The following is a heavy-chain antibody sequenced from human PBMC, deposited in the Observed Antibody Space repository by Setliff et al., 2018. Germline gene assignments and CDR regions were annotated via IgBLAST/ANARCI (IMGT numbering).Heavy chain of an antibody. V-gene: IGHV4-4*08. Sequence: SETLSLTCSVSGASISSYYWSWIRQPPGKGLEWIGYIYTSGTTKYNPSLKSRVTISIDTSKSQFSLNLSSVTAADTAVYFCARSLGSGSYYNSRPFYSDYWGQGTLVTVSS. J-gene: IGHJ4*02. CDR2: IYTSGTT. CDR3: ARSLGSGSYYNSRPFYSDY. CDR1: GASISSYY. D-gene: IGHD3-10*01.